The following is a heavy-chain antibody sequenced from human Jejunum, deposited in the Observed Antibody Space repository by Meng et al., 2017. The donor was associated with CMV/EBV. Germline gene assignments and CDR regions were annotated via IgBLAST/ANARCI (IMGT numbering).Heavy chain of an antibody. J-gene: IGHJ6*02. D-gene: IGHD5-12*01. V-gene: IGHV3-53*01. CDR1: GFIVSGNY. CDR3: TRESGYLI. Sequence: LKISCAASGFIVSGNYMSWVRQAPGKGLEWVSLIYTCDTTYYADSVKGRFTISRDISKNTMYLQMNSLRVEDTAVYYCTRESGYLIWGQGTTVTVSS. CDR2: IYTCDTT.